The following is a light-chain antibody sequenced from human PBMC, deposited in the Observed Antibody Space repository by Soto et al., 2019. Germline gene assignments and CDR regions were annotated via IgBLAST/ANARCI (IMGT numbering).Light chain of an antibody. CDR1: QGISSY. CDR2: AAS. V-gene: IGKV1-8*01. J-gene: IGKJ1*01. Sequence: IQLTQSPSFLSASVGYRVTITCRASQGISSYLGWYQQKPGKAPKLLIYAASTLQSGVPSRFSGSGSGTDFTLTISCLQSEDFATYHCQQYYSYPWTFGQGTEVDI. CDR3: QQYYSYPWT.